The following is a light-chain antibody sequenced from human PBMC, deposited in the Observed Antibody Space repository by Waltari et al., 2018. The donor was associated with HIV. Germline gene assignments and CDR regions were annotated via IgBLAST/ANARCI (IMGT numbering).Light chain of an antibody. CDR2: EVS. CDR3: SSYTSSSTPHVV. CDR1: SSDVGGYNY. J-gene: IGLJ2*01. Sequence: QSALTQPASVSGSPGQSITISCTGTSSDVGGYNYVPWYQQHPGKAPKLMIYEVSNRPSGVSHRFSGSKSGNTASLTISGLQAEDEADYYCSSYTSSSTPHVVFGGGTKLTVL. V-gene: IGLV2-14*01.